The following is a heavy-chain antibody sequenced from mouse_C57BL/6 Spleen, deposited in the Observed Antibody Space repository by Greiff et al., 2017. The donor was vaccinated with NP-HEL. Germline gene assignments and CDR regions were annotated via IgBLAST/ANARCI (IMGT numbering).Heavy chain of an antibody. V-gene: IGHV5-4*01. D-gene: IGHD3-2*02. CDR3: ASPDSSGYGAWFAY. CDR2: ISDGGSYT. J-gene: IGHJ3*01. Sequence: EVHLVESGGGLVKPGGSLKLSCAASGFTFSSYAMSWVRQTPEKRLEWVATISDGGSYTYYPDNVKGRFTFSRDNAKNNLYLQISHLKSEDTAMYDCASPDSSGYGAWFAYWGQGTLVTVSA. CDR1: GFTFSSYA.